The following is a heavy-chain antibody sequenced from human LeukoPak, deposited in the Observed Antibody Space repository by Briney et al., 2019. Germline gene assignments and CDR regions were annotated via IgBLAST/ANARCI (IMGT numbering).Heavy chain of an antibody. CDR1: GFTFNIYN. J-gene: IGHJ4*02. V-gene: IGHV3-21*04. Sequence: GGSQRLSCAASGFTFNIYNMNWVRQAPGKGLEWVSSISSSSSSYIYYADSVKGRFTISRDNSKNTLYLQMNSLRAEDTAVYYCAKDQLPRIFDYWGQGTLVTVSS. CDR2: ISSSSSSYI. D-gene: IGHD2-2*01. CDR3: AKDQLPRIFDY.